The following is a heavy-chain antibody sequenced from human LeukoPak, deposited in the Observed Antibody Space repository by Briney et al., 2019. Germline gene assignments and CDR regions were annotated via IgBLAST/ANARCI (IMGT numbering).Heavy chain of an antibody. J-gene: IGHJ5*02. D-gene: IGHD2-15*01. CDR1: GGSFSGYY. Sequence: DPSETLSLTCAVYGGSFSGYYWRWIRQPPGKGLEWIGEINHSGSTNYNPSLKSRVTISVDTSKNQFSLKLSSVTAADTAVYDCASGPRTPDTNWFDPWGQGTLVTVSS. V-gene: IGHV4-34*01. CDR3: ASGPRTPDTNWFDP. CDR2: INHSGST.